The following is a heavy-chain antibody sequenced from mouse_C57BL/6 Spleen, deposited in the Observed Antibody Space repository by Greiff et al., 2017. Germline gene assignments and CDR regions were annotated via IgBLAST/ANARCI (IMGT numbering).Heavy chain of an antibody. CDR1: GFSLTSYG. J-gene: IGHJ4*01. CDR2: IWSGGST. CDR3: ARIGGNEYDGVGAMDY. D-gene: IGHD2-4*01. V-gene: IGHV2-2*01. Sequence: QVQLQQSGPGLVQPSQSLSITCTVSGFSLTSYGVHWVRQSPGKGLEWLGVIWSGGSTDYNAAFISRLSISKDNSKSQVFFKMNSLQADDTAIYYCARIGGNEYDGVGAMDYWGQGTSVTVSS.